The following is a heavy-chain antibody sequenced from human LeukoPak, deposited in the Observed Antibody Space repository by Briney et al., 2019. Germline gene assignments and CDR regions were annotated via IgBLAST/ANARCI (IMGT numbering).Heavy chain of an antibody. CDR1: GGSISSYY. CDR3: ARTRAYGGRPDY. CDR2: ISYSGST. Sequence: SETLSLTCTVSGGSISSYYWSWIRQPPGKGLEWIGYISYSGSTNYNPSIKSRVTISVDTSKNQFSLKLTSVTAADTAVYYCARTRAYGGRPDYWGQGTLVTVSS. D-gene: IGHD4-23*01. J-gene: IGHJ4*02. V-gene: IGHV4-59*01.